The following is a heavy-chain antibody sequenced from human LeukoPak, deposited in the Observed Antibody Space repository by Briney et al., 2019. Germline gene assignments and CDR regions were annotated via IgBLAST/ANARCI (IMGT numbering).Heavy chain of an antibody. CDR2: ISSSDSII. Sequence: GGSLRLSCAASGFTFSSYEMNWVRQAPGKGLEGVSYISSSDSIIYYAHSVKRRFTISRHDAKNSLYLQMSSLGAEDTGVYYCVRREWVRWRQATLVTVSS. CDR1: GFTFSSYE. CDR3: VRREWVR. D-gene: IGHD3-10*01. V-gene: IGHV3-48*03. J-gene: IGHJ4*02.